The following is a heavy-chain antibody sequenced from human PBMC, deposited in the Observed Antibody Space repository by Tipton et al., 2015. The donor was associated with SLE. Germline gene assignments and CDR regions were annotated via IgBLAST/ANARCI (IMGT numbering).Heavy chain of an antibody. CDR1: GGSISSGSYY. J-gene: IGHJ6*03. Sequence: TLSLTCTVSGGSISSGSYYWSWIRQPAGKGLEWIGYIYTSGSTNYNPSLKSRVTISLDTSKNQFSLKLSSVTAADTAVYYCARVDYYYMDVWGKGTTVTVSS. V-gene: IGHV4-61*09. CDR2: IYTSGST. CDR3: ARVDYYYMDV.